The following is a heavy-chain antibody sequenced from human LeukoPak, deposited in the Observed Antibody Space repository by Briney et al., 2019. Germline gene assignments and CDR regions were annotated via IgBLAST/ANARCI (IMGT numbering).Heavy chain of an antibody. CDR3: TRHRYGDSGGDFDY. V-gene: IGHV3-53*01. CDR2: IYSGGST. Sequence: GGSLRLSCAASGFTVSSNYMSWVRQAPGKGLEWVSVIYSGGSTYYADSVKGRFTISRDNSKNTAYQQMNSLKTEDTAVYYCTRHRYGDSGGDFDYWGQGTLVTVSS. D-gene: IGHD2-21*02. J-gene: IGHJ4*02. CDR1: GFTVSSNY.